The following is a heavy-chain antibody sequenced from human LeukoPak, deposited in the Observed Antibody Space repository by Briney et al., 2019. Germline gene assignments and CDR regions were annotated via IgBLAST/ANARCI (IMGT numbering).Heavy chain of an antibody. V-gene: IGHV3-30*02. Sequence: PGGSLRLSCAASGFTFSSYGMHWVRQAPGKGLEWVAVIWYDGSNKYYADSVKGRFTISRDNSKNTLYLQMSTLRAEDTSVYYCVTELGIGGFDIWGQGTMVTVSS. CDR2: IWYDGSNK. D-gene: IGHD7-27*01. J-gene: IGHJ3*02. CDR1: GFTFSSYG. CDR3: VTELGIGGFDI.